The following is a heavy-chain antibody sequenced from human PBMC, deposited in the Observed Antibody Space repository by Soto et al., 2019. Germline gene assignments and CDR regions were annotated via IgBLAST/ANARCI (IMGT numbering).Heavy chain of an antibody. J-gene: IGHJ4*02. V-gene: IGHV1-69*13. CDR3: ASGWYYYDSSGEGRRYYFDY. CDR2: IIPIFGTA. Sequence: SVKVSCKASGGTFSSYAISWVRQAPGQGXEWMGGIIPIFGTANYAQKFQGRVTITADESTSTAYMELSSLRSEDTAVYYCASGWYYYDSSGEGRRYYFDYWGQGTLVTVSS. D-gene: IGHD3-22*01. CDR1: GGTFSSYA.